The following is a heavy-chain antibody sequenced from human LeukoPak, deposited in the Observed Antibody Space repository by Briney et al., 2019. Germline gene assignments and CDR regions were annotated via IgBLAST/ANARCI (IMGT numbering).Heavy chain of an antibody. Sequence: GASVKVSCKASGYTFTGYYMHWVRQAPGQGLEGMGWINPNSGGTNYAQKFQGRVTMTRDTSISTAYMELSRLRSDDTAVYYCARRGYCSSTSCRTYYYYYYMDVWGKGTTVTVSS. V-gene: IGHV1-2*02. D-gene: IGHD2-2*01. CDR1: GYTFTGYY. CDR3: ARRGYCSSTSCRTYYYYYYMDV. CDR2: INPNSGGT. J-gene: IGHJ6*03.